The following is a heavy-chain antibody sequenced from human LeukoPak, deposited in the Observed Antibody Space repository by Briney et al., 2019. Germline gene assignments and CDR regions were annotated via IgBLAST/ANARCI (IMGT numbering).Heavy chain of an antibody. V-gene: IGHV4-59*01. D-gene: IGHD3-10*01. CDR3: ARQSTKYYYFDY. Sequence: PGGSLRLSCTVSGGSISSYYWSWIRQPPGKGLEWIGYIYYSGSTNYNPSLKSRVTISVDTSKNQFSLKLSSVTAADTAVYYCARQSTKYYYFDYWGQGTLVTVSS. CDR1: GGSISSYY. CDR2: IYYSGST. J-gene: IGHJ4*02.